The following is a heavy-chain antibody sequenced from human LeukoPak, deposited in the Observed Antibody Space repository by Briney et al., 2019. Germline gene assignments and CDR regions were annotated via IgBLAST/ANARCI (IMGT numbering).Heavy chain of an antibody. Sequence: ASVKVSCKASGYTFTSYYMHWVRQAPGQGLGWMGRINPNTGETNFAQKFQGRVTMTRDTSITTAYMELSSLRPDDTAVYFCARDQGSLTRSWYTGYWGQGTQVTVSS. CDR2: INPNTGET. D-gene: IGHD6-13*01. CDR3: ARDQGSLTRSWYTGY. J-gene: IGHJ4*02. CDR1: GYTFTSYY. V-gene: IGHV1-2*06.